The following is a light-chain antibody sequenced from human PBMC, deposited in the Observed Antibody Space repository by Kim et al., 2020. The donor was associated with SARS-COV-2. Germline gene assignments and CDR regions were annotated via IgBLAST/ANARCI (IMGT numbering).Light chain of an antibody. J-gene: IGLJ1*01. CDR1: SGYSNYK. V-gene: IGLV9-49*01. Sequence: CTLSSGYSNYKVDWYQQRPGKGPRFVMRVGTGGIVGSKGDGIPDRFSVLGSGLNRYLTIKNIQEEDESDYHCGADHGSGSNFVYVFATGTQLTVL. CDR3: GADHGSGSNFVYV. CDR2: VGTGGIVG.